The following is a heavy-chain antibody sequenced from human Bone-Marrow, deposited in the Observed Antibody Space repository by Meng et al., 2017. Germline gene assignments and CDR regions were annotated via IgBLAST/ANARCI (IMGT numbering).Heavy chain of an antibody. Sequence: GSLRLSCTVSGGSISSYYWSWIRQPPGKGLEWIGYIYYSGSTNYNPSLKSRVTISVDTSKNQLSLKLSSVTAAVTAVYYCARSPKSRDYYGSGRYYSRFDPWGQGTLVTVSS. D-gene: IGHD3-10*01. CDR3: ARSPKSRDYYGSGRYYSRFDP. V-gene: IGHV4-59*01. CDR1: GGSISSYY. J-gene: IGHJ5*02. CDR2: IYYSGST.